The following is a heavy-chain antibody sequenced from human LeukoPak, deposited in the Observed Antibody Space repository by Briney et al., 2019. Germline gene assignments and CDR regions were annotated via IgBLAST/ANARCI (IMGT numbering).Heavy chain of an antibody. V-gene: IGHV3-23*01. Sequence: GGSLRLSCVASEFTFSSYALHWVRQAPGKGLEWVSGISGSGGNTYYADSVKGRFSISRDNSKNTLYLQMNSLRAEDTAVYYCTRTIPPAHWGQGTLVTVSS. J-gene: IGHJ4*02. CDR2: ISGSGGNT. CDR1: EFTFSSYA. CDR3: TRTIPPAH. D-gene: IGHD1/OR15-1a*01.